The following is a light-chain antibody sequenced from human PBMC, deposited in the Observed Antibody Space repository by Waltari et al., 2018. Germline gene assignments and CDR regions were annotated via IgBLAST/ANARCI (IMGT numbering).Light chain of an antibody. V-gene: IGLV3-19*01. J-gene: IGLJ2*01. CDR1: RLRDYY. CDR2: GEN. CDR3: NSRDSSGNVV. Sequence: SSELTQDPAVSVALGQTVRITCQGDRLRDYYASWYQQKAGQAPVLVIHGENNRPSGIQDRFSGSSSGNTASLTITGAQAGDEADYYCNSRDSSGNVVFGAGTKLTVL.